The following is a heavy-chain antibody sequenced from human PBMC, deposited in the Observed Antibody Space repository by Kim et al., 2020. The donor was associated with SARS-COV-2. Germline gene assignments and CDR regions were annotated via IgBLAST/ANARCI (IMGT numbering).Heavy chain of an antibody. CDR2: ISGSGGST. Sequence: GGSLRLSCAASGFTFSSYAMSWVRQAPGKGLEWVSAISGSGGSTYYADSVKGRFTISRDNSKNTLYLQMNSLRAEDTAVYYCAKGIKVVPAATNFDYWGQGTLVTVSS. J-gene: IGHJ4*02. CDR1: GFTFSSYA. D-gene: IGHD2-2*01. V-gene: IGHV3-23*01. CDR3: AKGIKVVPAATNFDY.